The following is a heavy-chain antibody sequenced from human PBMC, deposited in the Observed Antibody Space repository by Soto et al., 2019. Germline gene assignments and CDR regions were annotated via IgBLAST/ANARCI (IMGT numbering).Heavy chain of an antibody. CDR3: AKGIKGRDTAMVTAFDY. J-gene: IGHJ4*02. CDR2: ISGSGGST. D-gene: IGHD5-18*01. Sequence: EVQLLESGGGLVQPGGSLRLSCAASGFTFSSYAMSWVRQAPGKGLEWVSAISGSGGSTYYADSVKGRFTISRDNSKNTLYLEMNGLGAEDTAVYYCAKGIKGRDTAMVTAFDYWGQGTLVTVSS. V-gene: IGHV3-23*01. CDR1: GFTFSSYA.